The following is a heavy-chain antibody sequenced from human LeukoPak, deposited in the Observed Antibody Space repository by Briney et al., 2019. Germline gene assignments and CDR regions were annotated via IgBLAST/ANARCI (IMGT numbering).Heavy chain of an antibody. CDR1: GYTLTELS. D-gene: IGHD3-22*01. CDR3: ATGHYYDSSGYYLPYNWFDP. V-gene: IGHV1-24*01. Sequence: ASVKVSCKVSGYTLTELSMHWVRQAPGKGLEWMGGFDTEDGETIYAQKFQGRVTMTEDTSTDTAYMELSSLRSEDTAVYYCATGHYYDSSGYYLPYNWFDPWGQGTLVTVSS. J-gene: IGHJ5*02. CDR2: FDTEDGET.